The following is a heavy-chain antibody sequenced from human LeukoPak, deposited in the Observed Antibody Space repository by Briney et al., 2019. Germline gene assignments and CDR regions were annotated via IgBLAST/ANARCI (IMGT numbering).Heavy chain of an antibody. CDR1: GYTFTSYA. J-gene: IGHJ1*01. CDR2: INAGNGNT. CDR3: ASESGSYRIFQH. Sequence: ASVKVSCKASGYTFTSYAMHWVRQAPGQRLEWMGWINAGNGNTKYSQKFQGRVTITRDTSASTAYMELSSLRSEDTAVYYCASESGSYRIFQHWGQGTLVTVSS. V-gene: IGHV1-3*01. D-gene: IGHD1-26*01.